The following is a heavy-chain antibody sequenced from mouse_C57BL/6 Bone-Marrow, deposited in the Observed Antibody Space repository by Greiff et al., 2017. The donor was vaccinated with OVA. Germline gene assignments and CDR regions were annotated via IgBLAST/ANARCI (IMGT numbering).Heavy chain of an antibody. CDR3: AREATTVVAHFDY. CDR2: IYPRSGNT. Sequence: VQLQQSGAELARPGASVKLSCKASGYTFTSYGISWVKQRTGQGLEWIGEIYPRSGNTYYNEKFKGKATLTADKSSSTAYMELRSLTSEDSAVYFCAREATTVVAHFDYWGQGTTLTVSS. V-gene: IGHV1-81*01. CDR1: GYTFTSYG. D-gene: IGHD1-1*01. J-gene: IGHJ2*01.